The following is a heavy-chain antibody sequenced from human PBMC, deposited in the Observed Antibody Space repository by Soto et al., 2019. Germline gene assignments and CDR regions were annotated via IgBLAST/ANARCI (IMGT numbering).Heavy chain of an antibody. D-gene: IGHD6-25*01. CDR1: GYSFTGYY. V-gene: IGHV1-2*02. CDR2: INPNSGNT. J-gene: IGHJ4*02. CDR3: ATSTAARDADY. Sequence: ASVKVSCKASGYSFTGYYIHWVRLAPGQGLEWMGWINPNSGNTKEAQKFQGRVTMTRDTSINTAYMDLGRLGSDDTAVYYCATSTAARDADYWGQGTLVTVSS.